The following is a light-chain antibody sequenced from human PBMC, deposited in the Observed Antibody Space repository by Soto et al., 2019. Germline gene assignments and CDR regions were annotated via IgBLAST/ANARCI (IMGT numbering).Light chain of an antibody. CDR2: RSN. CDR1: SSNIGSNY. Sequence: QSALAQPPSTSGTPGQRVTIACSGSSSNIGSNYVYWYQHLPETAPKVLIYRSNQRPSGVPDRFSGSKSGTSASLAISGPGSEDEANYFCAAGDNTLGVYVFETGTKVT. V-gene: IGLV1-47*01. J-gene: IGLJ1*01. CDR3: AAGDNTLGVYV.